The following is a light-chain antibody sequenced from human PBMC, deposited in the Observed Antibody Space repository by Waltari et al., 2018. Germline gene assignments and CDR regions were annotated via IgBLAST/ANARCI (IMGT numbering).Light chain of an antibody. Sequence: QSVLTQPPSASGTPGQRVTISCSGSSSTIGSNYVYWYQHLPGTAPKLLIYRNDRRPSGVPDLFSGSKSGTSASLAISELLSEDEADYYCVAWDDSLSATVFGGGTKLTVL. CDR1: SSTIGSNY. CDR2: RND. V-gene: IGLV1-47*01. CDR3: VAWDDSLSATV. J-gene: IGLJ3*02.